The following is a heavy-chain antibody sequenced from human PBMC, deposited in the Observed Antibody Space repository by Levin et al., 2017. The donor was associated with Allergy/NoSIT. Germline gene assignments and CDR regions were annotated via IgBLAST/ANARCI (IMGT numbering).Heavy chain of an antibody. Sequence: GGSLRLSCAASGFTFGNYWMHWVRQTPGKGLVWVSRINSDGRTITYADSVRGRFTVSRDNAKNTLYLEMNSLRAEDTAVYSCARGLYAAGTYLDYWGQGTLVTVSS. CDR1: GFTFGNYW. CDR2: INSDGRTI. J-gene: IGHJ4*02. D-gene: IGHD3-10*01. V-gene: IGHV3-74*01. CDR3: ARGLYAAGTYLDY.